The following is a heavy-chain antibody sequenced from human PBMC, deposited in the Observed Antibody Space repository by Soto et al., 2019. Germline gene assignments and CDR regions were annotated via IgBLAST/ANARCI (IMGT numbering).Heavy chain of an antibody. J-gene: IGHJ5*02. D-gene: IGHD3-22*01. V-gene: IGHV1-24*01. CDR3: ATERVLIGTECNWFDP. CDR2: FDPEDGET. Sequence: ASVKGSCKVSGYTLTELSMHWVRQAPGKGLEWMGGFDPEDGETIYAQKFQGRVTMTEDTSTDTAYMELSSLRSEDTAVYYCATERVLIGTECNWFDPSGQGTLVTVSS. CDR1: GYTLTELS.